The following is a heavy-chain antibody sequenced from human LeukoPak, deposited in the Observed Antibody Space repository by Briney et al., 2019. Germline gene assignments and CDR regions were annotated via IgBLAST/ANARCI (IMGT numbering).Heavy chain of an antibody. CDR2: IYYSGST. V-gene: IGHV4-59*01. Sequence: SETLSLTCTVSGGSISTYYWSWIRQPPGKGLEWIGYIYYSGSTNYNPSLKTRVTISVDTSKNQFSLKLSSVTAADTAVYYCARDGSYGAFDIWGQGTMVTVSS. CDR1: GGSISTYY. J-gene: IGHJ3*02. D-gene: IGHD1-26*01. CDR3: ARDGSYGAFDI.